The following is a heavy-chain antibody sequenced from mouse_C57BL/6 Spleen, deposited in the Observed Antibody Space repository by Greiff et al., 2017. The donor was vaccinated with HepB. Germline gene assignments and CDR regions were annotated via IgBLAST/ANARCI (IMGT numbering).Heavy chain of an antibody. CDR3: ARPPYYGSREDWYFDV. J-gene: IGHJ1*03. Sequence: QVQLQQPGAELVRPGTSVKLSCKASGYTFTSYWMHWVKQRPGQGLEWIGVIDPSDSYTNYNQKFKGKATLTVDTSSSTAYMQLSSLTSEDSAVYYCARPPYYGSREDWYFDVWGTGTTVTVSS. V-gene: IGHV1-59*01. D-gene: IGHD1-1*01. CDR2: IDPSDSYT. CDR1: GYTFTSYW.